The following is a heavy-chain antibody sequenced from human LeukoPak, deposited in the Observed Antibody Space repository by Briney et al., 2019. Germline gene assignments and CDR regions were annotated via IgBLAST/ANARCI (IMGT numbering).Heavy chain of an antibody. CDR3: ARDVLWFGEYYYDYGMDV. V-gene: IGHV3-33*01. Sequence: GRSLRLSCAVSGFTLSSYGMHWVRQAPGKGLEWVAVTWYDGSNKYYADSVKGRFTISRDNSKNTLYLQMNSLRAEDTAVYYCARDVLWFGEYYYDYGMDVGGQGTTVTVSS. CDR1: GFTLSSYG. D-gene: IGHD3-10*01. CDR2: TWYDGSNK. J-gene: IGHJ6*02.